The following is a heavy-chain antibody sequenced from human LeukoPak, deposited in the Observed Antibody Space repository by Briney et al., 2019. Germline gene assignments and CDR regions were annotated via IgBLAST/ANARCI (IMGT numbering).Heavy chain of an antibody. D-gene: IGHD6-6*01. CDR3: ARDGVQLVDYYFDY. J-gene: IGHJ4*02. CDR1: GFTFSSYA. V-gene: IGHV3-30*01. CDR2: ISYDGSNK. Sequence: GGSLRLSCAASGFTFSSYAMHWVRQAPGKGLEWVAVISYDGSNKYYADPVKGRFTISRDNSKNTLYLQMNSLRAEDTAVYYCARDGVQLVDYYFDYWGQGTLVTVSS.